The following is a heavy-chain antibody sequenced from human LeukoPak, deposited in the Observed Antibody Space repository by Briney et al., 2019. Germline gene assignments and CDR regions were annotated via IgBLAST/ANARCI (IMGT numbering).Heavy chain of an antibody. J-gene: IGHJ5*02. CDR3: ARTDCSSTSCYNGGNNWFDP. CDR1: GYTFTSYG. Sequence: GASVKVSCKASGYTFTSYGISWVRQAPGQGLEWMGWISAYNGNTNYAQKLQGRVTMTTDTSTSTAYMELRSLRSDDTAVYYCARTDCSSTSCYNGGNNWFDPWGQGPLVTVSS. D-gene: IGHD2-2*02. V-gene: IGHV1-18*01. CDR2: ISAYNGNT.